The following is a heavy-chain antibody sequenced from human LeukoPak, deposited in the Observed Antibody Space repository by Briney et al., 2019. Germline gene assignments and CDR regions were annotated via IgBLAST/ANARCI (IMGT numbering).Heavy chain of an antibody. V-gene: IGHV3-33*01. CDR1: GFTFSSYG. CDR2: VWYDGNNK. D-gene: IGHD4-23*01. J-gene: IGHJ6*02. Sequence: GGSLRLSCAASGFTFSSYGMHWVRQAPGKGLEWVTVVWYDGNNKYYADSVKGRFTISRGNSKNTLYLQMNSLRAEDTAMYYCARGSGNYYYAMDVWGQGTTVTVSS. CDR3: ARGSGNYYYAMDV.